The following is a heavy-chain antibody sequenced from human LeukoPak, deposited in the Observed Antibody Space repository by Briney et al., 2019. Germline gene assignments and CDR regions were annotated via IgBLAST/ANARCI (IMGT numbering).Heavy chain of an antibody. D-gene: IGHD6-19*01. CDR1: GFTLSSYD. V-gene: IGHV3-13*01. Sequence: HPGGSLRLSCAASGFTLSSYDMHWVRQATGKGLEWVSGIDIPGNTYYPDSVKGRFTMSRESAKNSLYLQMNSLRAGDTAVYYCARAVAGTHWFDPWGQGTLVTVSS. CDR3: ARAVAGTHWFDP. J-gene: IGHJ5*02. CDR2: IDIPGNT.